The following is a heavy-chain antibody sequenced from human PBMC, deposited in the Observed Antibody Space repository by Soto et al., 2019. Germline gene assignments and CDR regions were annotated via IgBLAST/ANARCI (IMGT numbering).Heavy chain of an antibody. CDR1: GYTFTKFH. CDR3: ATEGDPRLYAATVFDY. Sequence: QVRLVQSGAEVKKPGASVKISCETSGYTFTKFHLHWVRQAPGQGLEWVGRINPAGGAANHAQPFQGRVSVTTDTSTSTVYMQLSNLRSEDTAVYYCATEGDPRLYAATVFDYWGQGTLLSVSS. CDR2: INPAGGAA. V-gene: IGHV1-46*01. D-gene: IGHD2-21*01. J-gene: IGHJ4*02.